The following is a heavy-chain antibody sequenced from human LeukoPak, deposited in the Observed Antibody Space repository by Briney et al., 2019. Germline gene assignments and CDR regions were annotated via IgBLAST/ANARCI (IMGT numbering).Heavy chain of an antibody. D-gene: IGHD2-15*01. CDR1: GFTFSDYY. Sequence: GGSLRLSCAASGFTFSDYYMSWIRQAPGRGLERVSYISSSGSTIYYEDSVKGRFTISRDNAKNSLYLQMNSLRAEDTAVYYCARLPDCSGGSCYWIGYYYYMDVWGKGTTVTVSS. J-gene: IGHJ6*03. CDR2: ISSSGSTI. V-gene: IGHV3-11*04. CDR3: ARLPDCSGGSCYWIGYYYYMDV.